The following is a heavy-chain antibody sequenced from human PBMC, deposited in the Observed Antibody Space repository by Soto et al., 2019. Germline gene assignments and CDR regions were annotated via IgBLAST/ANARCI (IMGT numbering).Heavy chain of an antibody. CDR2: ISSSSSTI. CDR3: ARGYCTNGVCYWDWFDP. J-gene: IGHJ5*02. D-gene: IGHD2-8*01. CDR1: GFTFSSYS. Sequence: GGSLRLSCAASGFTFSSYSMNWVRQAPGKGLEWVSYISSSSSTIYYADSVKGRFTISRDNAKNSLYLQMNSLRDEDTAVYYCARGYCTNGVCYWDWFDPWGQGTLVTVSS. V-gene: IGHV3-48*02.